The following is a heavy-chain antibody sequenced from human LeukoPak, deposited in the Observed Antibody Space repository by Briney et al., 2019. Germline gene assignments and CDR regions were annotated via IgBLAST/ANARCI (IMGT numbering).Heavy chain of an antibody. CDR2: INPSGGST. CDR1: GYTFTSYY. J-gene: IGHJ4*02. D-gene: IGHD6-6*01. CDR3: ARDEYSSSSESGDTDY. Sequence: ASVKVSCKASGYTFTSYYMHWVRQAPGQGLEWMGIINPSGGSTSYAQKFQGRVTMTRDTSTSTVYMELSRLRSDDTAVYYCARDEYSSSSESGDTDYWGQGTLVTVSS. V-gene: IGHV1-46*01.